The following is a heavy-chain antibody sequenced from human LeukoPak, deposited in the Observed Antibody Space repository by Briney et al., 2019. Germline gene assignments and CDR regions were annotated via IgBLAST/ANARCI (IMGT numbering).Heavy chain of an antibody. J-gene: IGHJ5*02. CDR1: GGSISSYY. CDR3: ARVSPYEGNWFDP. CDR2: IYYSGST. Sequence: ESSETLSLTCTVSGGSISSYYWSWIRQPPGKGLEWIGYIYYSGSTYYNPSLKSRVTISVDTSKEQFSLKLSSVTAADTAVYYCARVSPYEGNWFDPWGQGTLVTVSS. V-gene: IGHV4-59*08. D-gene: IGHD5-12*01.